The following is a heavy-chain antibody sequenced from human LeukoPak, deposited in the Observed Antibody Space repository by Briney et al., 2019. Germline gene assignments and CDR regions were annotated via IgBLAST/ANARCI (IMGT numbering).Heavy chain of an antibody. CDR1: GFTFSSYS. Sequence: GGSLRLSCAASGFTFSSYSMNWVRQAPGKGLEWVSYISRSGSTILYADSVKGRFTISRDNAKNSLYLQMNSLRVEDTAVYYCARGTTTTVTIIGGGFDYWGQGTLVTVSS. D-gene: IGHD4-17*01. J-gene: IGHJ4*02. V-gene: IGHV3-48*04. CDR3: ARGTTTTVTIIGGGFDY. CDR2: ISRSGSTI.